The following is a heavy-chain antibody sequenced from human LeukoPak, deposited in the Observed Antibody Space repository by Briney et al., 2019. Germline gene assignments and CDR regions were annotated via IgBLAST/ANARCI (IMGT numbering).Heavy chain of an antibody. V-gene: IGHV1-69*13. CDR2: IIPIFATA. CDR1: GGTFSSYA. D-gene: IGHD3-22*01. CDR3: ARGPITTRSHFDY. Sequence: SVKVSCKASGGTFSSYAISWVRQAPGQGLEWMGGIIPIFATANYAQKFQGRVTITADESTSTAYMELSSLRSEDTAVYYRARGPITTRSHFDYWGQGTLVTVSS. J-gene: IGHJ4*02.